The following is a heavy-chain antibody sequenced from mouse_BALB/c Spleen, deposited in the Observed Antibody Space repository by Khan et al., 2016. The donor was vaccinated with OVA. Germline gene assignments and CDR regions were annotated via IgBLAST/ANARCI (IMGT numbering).Heavy chain of an antibody. CDR3: ARQPYYHYYVMDY. CDR1: GFSLTNYG. Sequence: MELVESGPGLVAPSQSLSITCTISGFSLTNYGVHWVRLPPGKGLEWLVVIWSDGSTTYNSALKSRLSISKDNSKSQVFLKMNSLQTDDTAMYYCARQPYYHYYVMDYWGQGTSVTVSS. V-gene: IGHV2-6-1*01. CDR2: IWSDGST. J-gene: IGHJ4*01. D-gene: IGHD2-10*01.